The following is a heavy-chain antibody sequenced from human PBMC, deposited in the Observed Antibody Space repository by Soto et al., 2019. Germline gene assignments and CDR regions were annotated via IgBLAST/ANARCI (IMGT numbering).Heavy chain of an antibody. CDR3: ARPPYPGCINAVCYPLDY. Sequence: QVQLVQSGAEVKKPGASVKISCKASGYTFTSYYMHWVRQAPGQGVAWMGIINPSGGSTNYAQKLQGRVAMTRDTSTSTVYMELNSLRSEDTAVYYCARPPYPGCINAVCYPLDYWGQGTLVTVSS. CDR2: INPSGGST. V-gene: IGHV1-46*01. D-gene: IGHD2-8*01. CDR1: GYTFTSYY. J-gene: IGHJ4*02.